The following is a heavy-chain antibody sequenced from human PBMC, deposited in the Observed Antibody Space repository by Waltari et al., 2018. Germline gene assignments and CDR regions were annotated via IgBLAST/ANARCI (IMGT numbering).Heavy chain of an antibody. CDR3: ARDRNLEWFGNDAFDI. V-gene: IGHV4-4*07. CDR1: GGSISSYY. J-gene: IGHJ3*02. Sequence: QVQLQESGPGLVKPSETLSLTCTVSGGSISSYYWSWIRQPAGKGLEWIGRIYTSGSTNYNPSLKSRVTMSVDTSKNQFSLKLSSVTAADTAVYYCARDRNLEWFGNDAFDIWGQGTMVTVSS. CDR2: IYTSGST. D-gene: IGHD3-10*01.